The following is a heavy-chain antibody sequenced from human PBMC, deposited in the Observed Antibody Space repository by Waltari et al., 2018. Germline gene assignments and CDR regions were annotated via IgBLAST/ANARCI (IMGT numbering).Heavy chain of an antibody. Sequence: QVQLQESGPGLVTPSETLSLTCTVSGGSISSHYWSWIRQPPGKGLEWIGYIYYSGSTHYIPSAMIRVTISAATSKNRFALKLSSVTAADTAVYYCARLSPRYSSFDYWGQGTLVTVSS. D-gene: IGHD6-19*01. CDR3: ARLSPRYSSFDY. CDR2: IYYSGST. V-gene: IGHV4-59*11. J-gene: IGHJ4*02. CDR1: GGSISSHY.